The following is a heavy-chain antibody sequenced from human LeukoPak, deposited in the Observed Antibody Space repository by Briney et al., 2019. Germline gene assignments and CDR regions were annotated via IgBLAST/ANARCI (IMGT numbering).Heavy chain of an antibody. V-gene: IGHV3-7*01. J-gene: IGHJ3*02. CDR3: ARAPLAEAFDI. Sequence: GGSLRLSWAASGFTFSSYWMSWVRQAPGKGLEGVANIKQDGSEKYYVDSVKGRFTIPRDNAKNSLYLQMNSLRAEDTAVYYCARAPLAEAFDIWGQGTMVTVSS. CDR1: GFTFSSYW. CDR2: IKQDGSEK.